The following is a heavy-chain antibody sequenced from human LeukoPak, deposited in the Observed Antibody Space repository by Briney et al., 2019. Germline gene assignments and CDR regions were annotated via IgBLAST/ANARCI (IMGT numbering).Heavy chain of an antibody. J-gene: IGHJ4*02. CDR1: GFTFSNTC. CDR2: IQSKTDGGTT. D-gene: IGHD3-10*01. V-gene: IGHV3-15*01. Sequence: PGGSLRLSCAASGFTFSNTCMNWVRQAPGKGLEWVGRIQSKTDGGTTEYAAPVKGRFTISRDDSKTTLYLQMNSLKTEDTAVYYCATLTVRGVINIWGQGTLVTVSS. CDR3: ATLTVRGVINI.